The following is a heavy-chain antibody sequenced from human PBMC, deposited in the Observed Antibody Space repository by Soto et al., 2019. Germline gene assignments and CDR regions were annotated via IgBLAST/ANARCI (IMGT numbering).Heavy chain of an antibody. D-gene: IGHD5-18*01. Sequence: GGSLRLSCVASGFTFSDYAMHWVRQAPGKGLEWVAVISFDGNSKYYADSVKGRFSLSRDSSNNTLSLEMKNLREEDAAIYFCARDLRGGGYNYGPWISNMFYGMDVWGQGTTVTVSS. J-gene: IGHJ6*02. CDR1: GFTFSDYA. CDR3: ARDLRGGGYNYGPWISNMFYGMDV. CDR2: ISFDGNSK. V-gene: IGHV3-30-3*01.